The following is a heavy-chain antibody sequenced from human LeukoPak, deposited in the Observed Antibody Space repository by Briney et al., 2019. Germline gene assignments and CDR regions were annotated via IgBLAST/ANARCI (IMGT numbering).Heavy chain of an antibody. CDR2: IYYSGST. Sequence: SETLSLTCTVSGGSVSSGSYYWSWIRQPPGKGLEWIGYIYYSGSTDYNPSLKSRVTISVDTSKNQFSLKLSSVTAADTAIYYCARLRAAQTYDCWGQGTLVTVSS. CDR1: GGSVSSGSYY. J-gene: IGHJ4*02. D-gene: IGHD6-13*01. V-gene: IGHV4-61*01. CDR3: ARLRAAQTYDC.